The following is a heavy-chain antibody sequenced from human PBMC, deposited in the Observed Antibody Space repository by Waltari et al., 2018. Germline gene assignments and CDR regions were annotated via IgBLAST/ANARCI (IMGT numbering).Heavy chain of an antibody. D-gene: IGHD3-22*01. CDR1: GYTFVTYA. V-gene: IGHV7-4-1*02. J-gene: IGHJ4*02. CDR3: ARSHYYDTLGYYDY. Sequence: QVQLVQSGSELKRPGASVKVSCKASGYTFVTYALHWVRQAPGQGLEWMGWIHTKTGKPTYAQGFTGRFVFAMDTSVSTAYLQINSLDAEDTAVYYCARSHYYDTLGYYDYWGQGTLVTVSS. CDR2: IHTKTGKP.